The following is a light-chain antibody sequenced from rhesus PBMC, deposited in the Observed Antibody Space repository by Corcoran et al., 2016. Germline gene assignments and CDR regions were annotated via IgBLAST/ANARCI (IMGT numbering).Light chain of an antibody. CDR1: AGAVTGGHY. CDR3: WLHYGSTHVV. CDR2: DTN. V-gene: IGLV7-88*01. Sequence: QAVVTQEPSLTVSPGGTVTLTCGSSAGAVTGGHYPYWFQQKPGQAPRTLIYDTNQKVSWTPARFSGSLLGDKAALTLAGAQPEDEAEYYCWLHYGSTHVVFGSGTKLTVL. J-gene: IGLJ6*01.